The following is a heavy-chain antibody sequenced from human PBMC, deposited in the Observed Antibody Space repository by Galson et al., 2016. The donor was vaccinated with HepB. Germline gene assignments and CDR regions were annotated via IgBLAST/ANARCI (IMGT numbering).Heavy chain of an antibody. CDR3: ARDGYCSGGSCPVHPEGFYGMDV. Sequence: SLRLSCAASGFTFSSYSMNWVRQAPGKGLEWVSSISSSSSYIYYADSVKGRFTISRDNAKNSLYLQMNSLRAEDTVVYYGARDGYCSGGSCPVHPEGFYGMDVWGQGTTVTVSS. J-gene: IGHJ6*02. CDR1: GFTFSSYS. D-gene: IGHD2-15*01. CDR2: ISSSSSYI. V-gene: IGHV3-21*01.